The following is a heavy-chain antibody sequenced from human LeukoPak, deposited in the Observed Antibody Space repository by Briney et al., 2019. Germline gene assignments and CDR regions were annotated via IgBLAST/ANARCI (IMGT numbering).Heavy chain of an antibody. CDR1: GGSISSYY. CDR2: IYTSGST. V-gene: IGHV4-4*07. Sequence: PSETLSLTCTVSGGSISSYYWSWIRQPAGKGLEWIGRIYTSGSTNYNPSLKSRVTMSVDTSKNQFSLKLSSVTAADTAVYYCARDPGYYDSSGYYTGNYYFDYWGQGTLVTVSS. D-gene: IGHD3-22*01. J-gene: IGHJ4*02. CDR3: ARDPGYYDSSGYYTGNYYFDY.